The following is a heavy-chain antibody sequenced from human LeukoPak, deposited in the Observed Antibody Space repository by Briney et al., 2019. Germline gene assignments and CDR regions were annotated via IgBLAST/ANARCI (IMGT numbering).Heavy chain of an antibody. CDR1: GFTFSSYA. Sequence: GGSLRLSCAASGFTFSSYAMNWVRQAPGKGLEWVSAISGAGDSTYYADSVKGRFTVSRDNSKNTLYLQMNSLRAEDTAIYYCARDSPTFDIWGQGTMVTVSS. V-gene: IGHV3-23*01. CDR3: ARDSPTFDI. J-gene: IGHJ3*02. CDR2: ISGAGDST.